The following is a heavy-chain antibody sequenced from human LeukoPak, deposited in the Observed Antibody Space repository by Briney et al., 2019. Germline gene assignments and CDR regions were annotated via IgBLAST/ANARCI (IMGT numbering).Heavy chain of an antibody. CDR1: GGSISSYY. D-gene: IGHD2-15*01. J-gene: IGHJ3*02. CDR2: IYYSGST. Sequence: PSETLSLTCTVSGGSISSYYWSWIRQPPGKGLEWIGYIYYSGSTNYNPSLKSRVTISVDTSKNQFSLKLSSVTAADTAVYYCARHLLGGGLDAFDIWGQGTMVIVSS. CDR3: ARHLLGGGLDAFDI. V-gene: IGHV4-59*08.